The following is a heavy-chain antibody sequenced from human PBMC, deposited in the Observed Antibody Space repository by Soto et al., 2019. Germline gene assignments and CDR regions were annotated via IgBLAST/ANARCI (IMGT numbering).Heavy chain of an antibody. D-gene: IGHD1-26*01. CDR3: ARERIQERIRASTVPYYYMDV. V-gene: IGHV5-51*01. Sequence: PGESLKISCKGSGYSFTSYWIGWVRQMPGKGLEWMGIIYPGDSDTRYSPSFQGQVTISADKSISTAYLQWSSLKASDTAMYYCARERIQERIRASTVPYYYMDVWGKGTTVTVSS. CDR1: GYSFTSYW. J-gene: IGHJ6*03. CDR2: IYPGDSDT.